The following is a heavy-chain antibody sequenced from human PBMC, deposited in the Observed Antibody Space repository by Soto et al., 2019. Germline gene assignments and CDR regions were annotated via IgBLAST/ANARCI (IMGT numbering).Heavy chain of an antibody. CDR3: ARAIVVVVAATHNPHMDV. CDR1: GGSFSNYF. Sequence: PSETLSLTCAVYGGSFSNYFWSWIRQPPGKGLKWIGEINHSGSTNYNPSLKSRVTISVDTSKNQFSLKLNSVTAADTAVYYFARAIVVVVAATHNPHMDVWGKGTTVTVSS. J-gene: IGHJ6*03. CDR2: INHSGST. D-gene: IGHD2-15*01. V-gene: IGHV4-34*01.